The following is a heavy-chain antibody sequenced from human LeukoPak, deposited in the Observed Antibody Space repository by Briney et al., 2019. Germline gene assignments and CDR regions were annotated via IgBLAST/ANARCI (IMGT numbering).Heavy chain of an antibody. Sequence: ASVKVSCKASGYTFTGYYMHWVRQAPGQGLEWVGWINPNSGGTNYAQKFQGRVTMTRDTSTSTVYMELSSLRSEDTAVYYCARDHYHKIHSVMVTAPDYWGQGTLVIVSS. D-gene: IGHD2-21*02. CDR2: INPNSGGT. V-gene: IGHV1-2*02. J-gene: IGHJ4*02. CDR1: GYTFTGYY. CDR3: ARDHYHKIHSVMVTAPDY.